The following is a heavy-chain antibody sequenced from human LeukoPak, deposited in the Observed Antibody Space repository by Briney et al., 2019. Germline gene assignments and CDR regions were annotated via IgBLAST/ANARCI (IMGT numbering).Heavy chain of an antibody. D-gene: IGHD3-3*01. CDR3: AKVPFRDFWSGYLDY. J-gene: IGHJ4*02. CDR2: ISGSGGST. V-gene: IGHV3-23*01. CDR1: GFTFSSYA. Sequence: PGGSLRLSCAASGFTFSSYAMSWVRQAPGKGLEWVSAISGSGGSTYYADSVKGRFTISRDNSKNTLYLQMNSLRAEDTAVYYCAKVPFRDFWSGYLDYWGQGTLVTVSS.